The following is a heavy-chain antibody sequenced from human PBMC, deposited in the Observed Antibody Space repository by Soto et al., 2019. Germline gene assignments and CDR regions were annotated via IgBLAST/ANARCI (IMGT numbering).Heavy chain of an antibody. J-gene: IGHJ4*02. CDR1: GYTFTSYG. CDR2: ISAYNGNT. V-gene: IGHV1-18*01. Sequence: ASVKVSCKASGYTFTSYGISWVRQAPGQGLEWMGWISAYNGNTNYAQKLQGRVTMTTDTSTSTAYMELRSLRSDDTAVYYCARDREGITGTCPGYWGQGTLVTVSS. CDR3: ARDREGITGTCPGY. D-gene: IGHD1-7*01.